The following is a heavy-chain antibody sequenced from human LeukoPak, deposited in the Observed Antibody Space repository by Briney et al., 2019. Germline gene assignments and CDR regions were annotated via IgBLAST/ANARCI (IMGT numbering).Heavy chain of an antibody. Sequence: GSLRLSCAASGFTFSSYAMHWVRQASGKGLEYVSAISSNGGSTYYANSVKGRFTISRDNSKNTLYLQMGSLRAEDMAVYYCARDRDGSGSSPLGYWGQGTLVTVSS. D-gene: IGHD3-10*01. CDR1: GFTFSSYA. V-gene: IGHV3-64*01. CDR2: ISSNGGST. CDR3: ARDRDGSGSSPLGY. J-gene: IGHJ4*02.